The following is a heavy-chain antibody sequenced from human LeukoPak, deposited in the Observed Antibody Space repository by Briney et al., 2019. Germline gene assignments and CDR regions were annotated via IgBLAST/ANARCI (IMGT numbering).Heavy chain of an antibody. V-gene: IGHV4-4*08. Sequence: PPGKGLEWLGYIYTIGSNNSNPSLKSRVTISIDTSKNQFSLKLTSVTAADTAVYYCATRGYWGQGTLVTVSS. CDR3: ATRGY. J-gene: IGHJ4*02. CDR2: IYTIGSN. D-gene: IGHD3-10*01.